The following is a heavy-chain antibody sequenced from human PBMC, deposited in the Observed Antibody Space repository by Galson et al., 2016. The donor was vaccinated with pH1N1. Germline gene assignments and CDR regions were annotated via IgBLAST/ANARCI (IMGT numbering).Heavy chain of an antibody. CDR1: GDSVSSNSST. Sequence: CAISGDSVSSNSSTWNWIRQSPSRGLEWLGRTYYRTKWNNDYAESVKCRIIISPDTSKNQVSLQMNSVTPADTAVYYCARGVIDYDFWSGYQDHAAFDIWGQGTMVIVSS. J-gene: IGHJ3*02. D-gene: IGHD3-3*01. V-gene: IGHV6-1*01. CDR3: ARGVIDYDFWSGYQDHAAFDI. CDR2: TYYRTKWNN.